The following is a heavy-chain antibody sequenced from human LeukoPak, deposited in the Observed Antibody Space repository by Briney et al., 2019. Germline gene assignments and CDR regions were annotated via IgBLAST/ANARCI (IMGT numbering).Heavy chain of an antibody. CDR3: AKGLYSSGWYDYYYYYGMDV. V-gene: IGHV3-23*01. CDR2: ITDTGGDT. D-gene: IGHD6-19*01. Sequence: GGSLRLSCAASGFTFSSYAMSWVRQAPGKGLEWVSAITDTGGDTFYADSVKGRFTISRDNSKNTLYLQMNSLRAEDTAVYYCAKGLYSSGWYDYYYYYGMDVWGQGTTVTVSS. CDR1: GFTFSSYA. J-gene: IGHJ6*02.